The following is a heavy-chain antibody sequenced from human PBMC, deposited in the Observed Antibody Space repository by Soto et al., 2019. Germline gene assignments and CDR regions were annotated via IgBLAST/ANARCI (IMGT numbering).Heavy chain of an antibody. CDR2: IYHSGST. Sequence: QLQLQESGSGLVKPSQTLSLTCAVSGGSISSGGYSWSWIRQPPGKGLEWIVYIYHSGSTYYNPSLKSRVTISVDRSKNQFSLKLSSVTAADTAVYYCARAGYSGYDVDVWGQGTTVTVSS. V-gene: IGHV4-30-2*01. CDR1: GGSISSGGYS. CDR3: ARAGYSGYDVDV. D-gene: IGHD5-12*01. J-gene: IGHJ6*02.